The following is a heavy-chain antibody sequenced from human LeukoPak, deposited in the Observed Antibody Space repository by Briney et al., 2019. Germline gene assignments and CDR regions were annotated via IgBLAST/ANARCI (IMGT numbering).Heavy chain of an antibody. CDR2: ISGSGGST. J-gene: IGHJ4*02. CDR3: AKEGGYGELSSYFDY. CDR1: GFTFSSYA. D-gene: IGHD3-16*02. V-gene: IGHV3-23*01. Sequence: GGSLRLSCAASGFTFSSYAMSWVRQAPEKGLECVSTISGSGGSTYYTDSVRGRFTISRDNSKNTLYLQMNSLRAEDTAVYYCAKEGGYGELSSYFDYWGQGTLVTVSS.